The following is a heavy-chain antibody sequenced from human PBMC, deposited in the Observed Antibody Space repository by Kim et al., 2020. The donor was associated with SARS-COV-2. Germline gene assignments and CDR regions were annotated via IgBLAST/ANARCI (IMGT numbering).Heavy chain of an antibody. D-gene: IGHD3-9*01. CDR1: GGAISTTAYF. J-gene: IGHJ4*02. CDR3: ARRPRLSNDLLTDEPLAPT. Sequence: SETLSLTCTVSGGAISTTAYFWDWIRQPPGTGLDWIGSIFYSGSTNYRPSLKGRVTISVDTSKNQFSLKVYSVTAADTAVYYCARRPRLSNDLLTDEPLAPTWGLGILVTVSS. V-gene: IGHV4-39*01. CDR2: IFYSGST.